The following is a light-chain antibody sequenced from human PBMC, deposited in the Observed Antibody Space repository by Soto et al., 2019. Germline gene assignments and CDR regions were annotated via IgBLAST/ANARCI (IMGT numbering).Light chain of an antibody. CDR2: GTT. CDR3: QSYDTRLTAWI. CDR1: GSNIGAGYD. V-gene: IGLV1-40*01. J-gene: IGLJ2*01. Sequence: QSVLTQPPSVSGAPGQRVTITCSGSGSNIGAGYDVHWYQHVPGMPPRLLIFGTTNRPSIVPDRFSGSKSGTSASLAITGIQAEDEADYYCQSYDTRLTAWIFGGGTKVT.